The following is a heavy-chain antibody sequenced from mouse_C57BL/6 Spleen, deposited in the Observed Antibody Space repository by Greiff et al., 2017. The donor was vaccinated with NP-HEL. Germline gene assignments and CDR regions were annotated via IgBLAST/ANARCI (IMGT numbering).Heavy chain of an antibody. D-gene: IGHD1-1*01. V-gene: IGHV1-20*01. CDR2: INPYNGDT. CDR1: GYSFTGYF. Sequence: EVQLQQSGPELVKPGDSVKISCKASGYSFTGYFMNWVMQSHGKSLEWIGRINPYNGDTFYNQKFKGKATLTVDKSSSTAHMELRSLTSEDSAVYDCARRGLLRYWYFDVWGTGTTVTVSS. J-gene: IGHJ1*03. CDR3: ARRGLLRYWYFDV.